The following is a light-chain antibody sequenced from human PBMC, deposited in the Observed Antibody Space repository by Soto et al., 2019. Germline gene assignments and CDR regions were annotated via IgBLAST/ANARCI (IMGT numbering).Light chain of an antibody. Sequence: EIVLTQSPGTLSLSPGERATLSCRASQSVSSSYLAWYQQKPGQAPSLLIYGASSRATGIPDRFSGSGSGTDCTLTSSRRDAEDFAVYYCQQYGRSHPWTYGQGTKVKI. V-gene: IGKV3-20*01. CDR2: GAS. CDR1: QSVSSSY. J-gene: IGKJ1*01. CDR3: QQYGRSHPWT.